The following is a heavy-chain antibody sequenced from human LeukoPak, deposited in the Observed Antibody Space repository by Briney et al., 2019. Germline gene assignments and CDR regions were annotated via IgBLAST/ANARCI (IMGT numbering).Heavy chain of an antibody. CDR1: GLILRNYW. CDR2: INQDSSDI. J-gene: IGHJ4*02. CDR3: ATHNNWRLEY. D-gene: IGHD1-20*01. Sequence: PGGSLRLFCVDSGLILRNYWMTWVRQAPGKGLEWLANINQDSSDIHYVDSVRGRFTISRDNAKNSVYLQMDSLRAEDTALYYCATHNNWRLEYWGQGTLVTVSS. V-gene: IGHV3-7*05.